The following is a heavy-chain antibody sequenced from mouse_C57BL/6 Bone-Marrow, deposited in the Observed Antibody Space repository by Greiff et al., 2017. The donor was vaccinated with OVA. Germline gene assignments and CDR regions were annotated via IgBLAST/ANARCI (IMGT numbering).Heavy chain of an antibody. D-gene: IGHD2-5*01. CDR1: GFTFSSYA. Sequence: EVNVVESGGGLVKPGGSLKLSCAASGFTFSSYAMSWVRQTPEKRLEWVATISDGGSYTYYPDNVKGRFTISRDNAKNNLYLQMSHLKSEDTAMYYCARDHYSNYPFAYWGQGTLVTVSA. CDR2: ISDGGSYT. J-gene: IGHJ3*01. V-gene: IGHV5-4*01. CDR3: ARDHYSNYPFAY.